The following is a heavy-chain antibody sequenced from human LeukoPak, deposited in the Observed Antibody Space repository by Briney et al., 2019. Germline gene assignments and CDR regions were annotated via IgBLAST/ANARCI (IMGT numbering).Heavy chain of an antibody. J-gene: IGHJ5*02. V-gene: IGHV3-7*01. Sequence: GGSLRLSCAASGFTFSSYAMHWVRQAPGKGLEWVANIKQDGSEKYYVDSVKGRFTISRDNAKNSLYLQMNSLRAEDTAVYYCARGQQLVDPWGQGTLVTVSS. CDR2: IKQDGSEK. CDR1: GFTFSSYA. CDR3: ARGQQLVDP. D-gene: IGHD6-13*01.